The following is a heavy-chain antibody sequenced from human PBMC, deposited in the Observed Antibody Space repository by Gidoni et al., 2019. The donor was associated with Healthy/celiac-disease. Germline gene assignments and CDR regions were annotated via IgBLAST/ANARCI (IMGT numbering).Heavy chain of an antibody. D-gene: IGHD5-12*01. V-gene: IGHV1-69*01. CDR2: IIPILGTE. J-gene: IGHJ6*02. CDR1: GGTFSSYA. Sequence: QVQLVQSGAEVKKPGSSVKVSCKASGGTFSSYATSWVRQAPGKGLEWMGGIIPILGTENYEQKCQGRVTITADESTSTAYMELSSLRSEDTAVYYCAGDEGGYDTTYYYYYYGMDVWGQGTTVTVSS. CDR3: AGDEGGYDTTYYYYYYGMDV.